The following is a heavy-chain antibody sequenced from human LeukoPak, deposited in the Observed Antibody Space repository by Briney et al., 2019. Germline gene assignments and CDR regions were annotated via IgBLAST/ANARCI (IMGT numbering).Heavy chain of an antibody. D-gene: IGHD6-19*01. J-gene: IGHJ6*02. CDR3: ARVSSGWYGVAYYYYGMDV. Sequence: ASVTVSCKASGYTFTSYDINWVRQAPGQGLEWMGWMNPNSGNTGYAQKFQGRVTMTRNTSISTAYMELSSLRSEDTAVYYCARVSSGWYGVAYYYYGMDVWGQGTTVTVSS. CDR2: MNPNSGNT. CDR1: GYTFTSYD. V-gene: IGHV1-8*01.